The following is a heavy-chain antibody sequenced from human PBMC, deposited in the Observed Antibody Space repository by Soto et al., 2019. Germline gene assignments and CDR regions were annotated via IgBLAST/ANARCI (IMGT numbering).Heavy chain of an antibody. V-gene: IGHV3-30*18. CDR2: ISYDGSNK. Sequence: GGSLRLSCAASGFTFSSYGMHWVRQAPGKGLEWVAVISYDGSNKYYADSVKGRFTISRDNSKNTLYLQMNSLRAEDTAVYYCAKEGLDYQQLVRYYGMDVWGQGTTVTVSS. CDR3: AKEGLDYQQLVRYYGMDV. D-gene: IGHD6-6*01. J-gene: IGHJ6*02. CDR1: GFTFSSYG.